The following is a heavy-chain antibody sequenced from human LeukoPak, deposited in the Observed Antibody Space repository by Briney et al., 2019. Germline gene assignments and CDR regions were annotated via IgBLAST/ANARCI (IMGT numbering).Heavy chain of an antibody. J-gene: IGHJ3*02. Sequence: SETLSLTCTVSGGSISSSSYYWGWIRQPPGKGLEWIGSIYYSGSTYYNPSLKSRVTISVDTSKNQFSLKLSSVTAADTAVYYCARHIPQPRPQTYYYGSGSSIGPFDIWGQGTMVTVSS. D-gene: IGHD3-10*01. CDR3: ARHIPQPRPQTYYYGSGSSIGPFDI. CDR1: GGSISSSSYY. CDR2: IYYSGST. V-gene: IGHV4-39*01.